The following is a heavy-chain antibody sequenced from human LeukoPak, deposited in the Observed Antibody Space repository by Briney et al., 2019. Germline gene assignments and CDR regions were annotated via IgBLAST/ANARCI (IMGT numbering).Heavy chain of an antibody. J-gene: IGHJ4*02. CDR3: AKSSPPPFSY. V-gene: IGHV3-23*01. CDR1: GFTFSSYS. D-gene: IGHD2/OR15-2a*01. CDR2: ISGSGGST. Sequence: GGSLRLSCAASGFTFSSYSMNWVRQAPGKGLEWVSAISGSGGSTYYADSVKGRFTISRDDSKNMLYLQMNTLRAEDTALYYCAKSSPPPFSYWGQGTLVTVSS.